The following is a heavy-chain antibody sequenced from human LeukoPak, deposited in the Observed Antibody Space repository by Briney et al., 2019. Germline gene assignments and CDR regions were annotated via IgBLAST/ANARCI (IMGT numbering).Heavy chain of an antibody. CDR2: INPSGGST. J-gene: IGHJ3*02. Sequence: ASVKVSCKASGYTFTGYYMHWVRQAPGQGLEWMGIINPSGGSTSYAQKFQGRVTMTRDMSTSTVYMELSSLRSEDTAVYYCARHDSSETHAFDIWGQGTMVTVSS. CDR3: ARHDSSETHAFDI. CDR1: GYTFTGYY. V-gene: IGHV1-46*01. D-gene: IGHD3-22*01.